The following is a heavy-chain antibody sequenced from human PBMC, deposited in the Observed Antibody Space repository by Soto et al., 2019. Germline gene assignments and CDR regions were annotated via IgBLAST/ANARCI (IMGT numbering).Heavy chain of an antibody. CDR3: ARATGCSGGSCPLGWFDP. Sequence: SVKVSCKASGGTFSSYAISWVRQAPGQGLEWMGGIIPIFGTANYAQKFQGGVTITADESTSTAYMELSSLRSEDTAVYYCARATGCSGGSCPLGWFDPWGQGTLVTVSS. CDR2: IIPIFGTA. J-gene: IGHJ5*02. V-gene: IGHV1-69*13. CDR1: GGTFSSYA. D-gene: IGHD2-15*01.